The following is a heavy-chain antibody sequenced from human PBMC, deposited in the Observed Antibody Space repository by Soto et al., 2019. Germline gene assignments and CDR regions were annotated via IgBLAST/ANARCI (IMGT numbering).Heavy chain of an antibody. CDR3: AKYSGSYHSNFDY. J-gene: IGHJ4*02. Sequence: GGTPKISCKGSGYSFTTYWIGWGRQIPGKGLECMGIIYPAESDTRYGPSFQGQVTISVDNSISTAYLQWSSLKASDTAMYYCAKYSGSYHSNFDYWGQGTLVTVSS. CDR2: IYPAESDT. V-gene: IGHV5-51*01. D-gene: IGHD1-26*01. CDR1: GYSFTTYW.